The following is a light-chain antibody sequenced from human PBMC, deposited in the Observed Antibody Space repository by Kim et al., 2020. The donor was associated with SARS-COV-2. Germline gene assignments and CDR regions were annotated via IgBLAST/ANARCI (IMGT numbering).Light chain of an antibody. V-gene: IGLV1-44*01. CDR2: NSN. Sequence: QMVASSCSGSGSNIGGHSVGWDRQLPGTAPKLLIYNSNQRPSGVPDRFSGSKSGTSASLAIGGLQSEDEVDYYCAAWDDSLNGVFFGGGTQLTVL. CDR3: AAWDDSLNGVF. J-gene: IGLJ2*01. CDR1: GSNIGGHS.